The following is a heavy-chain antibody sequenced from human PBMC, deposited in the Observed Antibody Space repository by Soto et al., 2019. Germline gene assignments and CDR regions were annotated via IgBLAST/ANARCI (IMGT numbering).Heavy chain of an antibody. CDR3: VRDPDDYVGGSSSSDY. CDR1: GFSFSAYS. J-gene: IGHJ4*02. Sequence: EVQLVESGGGLGQPGGSLRLSCTASGFSFSAYSMNWVRQVPGKGLEWVSYIGSSSRTIYYADSVKGRFTISRDNAKNSLYLQMNSLRDEDTAVYYCVRDPDDYVGGSSSSDYWGQGSMVTVSS. CDR2: IGSSSRTI. V-gene: IGHV3-48*02. D-gene: IGHD3-16*01.